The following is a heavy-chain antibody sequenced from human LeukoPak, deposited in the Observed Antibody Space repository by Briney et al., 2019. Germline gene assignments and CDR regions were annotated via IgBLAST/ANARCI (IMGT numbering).Heavy chain of an antibody. CDR3: ARERELGGGYGMDV. V-gene: IGHV1-2*02. D-gene: IGHD7-27*01. J-gene: IGHJ6*02. CDR2: INPNSGDT. Sequence: GASVKVSCKASGYTFTGYYLHWVRQAPGQGLEWMGWINPNSGDTSYTQEFQGRVTITRDTSISTAYMEATRLTSDDTAVYYCARERELGGGYGMDVWGQGTTVTVSS. CDR1: GYTFTGYY.